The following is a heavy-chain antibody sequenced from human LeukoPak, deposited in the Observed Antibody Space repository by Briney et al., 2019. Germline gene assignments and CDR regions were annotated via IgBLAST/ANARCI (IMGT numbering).Heavy chain of an antibody. D-gene: IGHD3-22*01. CDR1: GGSISSSDYY. CDR3: ARANYYDSGGFLPVVYPSDY. V-gene: IGHV4-31*11. J-gene: IGHJ4*02. CDR2: IYYSGST. Sequence: SETLSLTCAVSGGSISSSDYYWSWIRQHPGKGLEWIGYIYYSGSTYYNPSLKSRVTISLDTSKNQFSLKLSSVTAADTAVYYCARANYYDSGGFLPVVYPSDYWGQGTLVTVPS.